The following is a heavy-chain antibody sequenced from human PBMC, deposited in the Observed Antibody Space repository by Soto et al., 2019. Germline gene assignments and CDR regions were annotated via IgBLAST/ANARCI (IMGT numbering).Heavy chain of an antibody. CDR1: GFTVNSNY. CDR3: ARRSPLSV. V-gene: IGHV3-53*01. CDR2: IAAGGST. Sequence: GGSLRLSCALSGFTVNSNYMSWVRQAPGKGLEWVSIIAAGGSTYYADSLKGRFTISRDNSKNTLYLHMNSLRPEDTAMYYCARRSPLSVWGQGTMVTVS. J-gene: IGHJ3*01.